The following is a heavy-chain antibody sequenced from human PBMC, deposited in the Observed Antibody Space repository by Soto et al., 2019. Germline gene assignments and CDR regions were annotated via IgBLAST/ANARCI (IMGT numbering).Heavy chain of an antibody. CDR2: IWYDGSNK. CDR3: ARDRGYSSGWTQIYYYYGMDV. D-gene: IGHD6-19*01. Sequence: PGGSLRLSCAASGFTFGSYGMHWVRQAPGKGLGWVAVIWYDGSNKYYADSVKGRFTISRDNSKNTLYLQMNSLRAEDTAVYYCARDRGYSSGWTQIYYYYGMDVWGQGTTVTVSS. CDR1: GFTFGSYG. V-gene: IGHV3-33*01. J-gene: IGHJ6*02.